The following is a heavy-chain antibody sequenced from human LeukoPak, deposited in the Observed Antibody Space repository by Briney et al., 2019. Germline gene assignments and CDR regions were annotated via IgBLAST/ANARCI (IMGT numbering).Heavy chain of an antibody. CDR3: AKPRAMKTGVGRYFDL. V-gene: IGHV3-23*01. CDR1: GFTFTSYA. J-gene: IGHJ2*01. CDR2: ISGGAEDT. Sequence: GGSLRLSCAASGFTFTSYAMSWIRQAPGKGLEWVSAISGGAEDTYYPDSVKGRFTVSRDNSRNTLFLQMNSLRAEDTATYYCAKPRAMKTGVGRYFDLWGRGTLVTVSS. D-gene: IGHD3-10*01.